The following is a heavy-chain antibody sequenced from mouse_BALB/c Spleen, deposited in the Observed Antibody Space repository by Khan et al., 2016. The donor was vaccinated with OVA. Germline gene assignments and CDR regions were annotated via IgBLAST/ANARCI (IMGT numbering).Heavy chain of an antibody. CDR2: INYSGTT. CDR3: ARRSV. V-gene: IGHV3-2*02. CDR1: GYSITSDYA. J-gene: IGHJ1*01. Sequence: EVQLQESGPGLVKPSQSLSLTCTVTGYSITSDYAWNWIRQFPGNKLEWIGYINYSGTTSYNPSLKSRISITRDTSKNQFFLQLNSVTTEDTATYYCARRSVWGAGTTVTVSS.